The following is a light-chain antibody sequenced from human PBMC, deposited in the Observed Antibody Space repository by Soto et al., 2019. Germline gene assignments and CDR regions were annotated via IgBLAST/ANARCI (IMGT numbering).Light chain of an antibody. CDR1: QTVVSD. CDR3: HQYSTWPLT. J-gene: IGKJ4*01. CDR2: DAS. Sequence: EKVMTQSPATLSVSPGERATLSCRASQTVVSDVAWYQQKPGQAPRLLIYDASTRATDIPARFSGSGYGTDFTLTIISLQPEDFAVYYCHQYSTWPLTFGGGTKVEI. V-gene: IGKV3-15*01.